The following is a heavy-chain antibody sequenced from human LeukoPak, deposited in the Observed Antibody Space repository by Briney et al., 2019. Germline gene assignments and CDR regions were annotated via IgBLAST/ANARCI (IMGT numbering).Heavy chain of an antibody. CDR3: ARAPYDYSDYWYFDL. V-gene: IGHV3-48*03. CDR2: ISSSGSTI. Sequence: GGSLRLSCAASGFTFSSYEMNWVRQAPGKGLEWVSYISSSGSTIYYADFVKGRFTISRDNAKNSLYLQMNSLRAEDTAVYYCARAPYDYSDYWYFDLWGRGTLVTVSS. J-gene: IGHJ2*01. CDR1: GFTFSSYE. D-gene: IGHD4-11*01.